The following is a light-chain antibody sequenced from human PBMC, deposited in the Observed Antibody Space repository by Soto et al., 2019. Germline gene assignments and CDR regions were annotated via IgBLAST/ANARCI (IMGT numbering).Light chain of an antibody. V-gene: IGKV1-9*01. CDR2: AAS. J-gene: IGKJ5*01. CDR3: QQLNSYPAIT. CDR1: QGISSY. Sequence: DIQLTQSPSFLSASVGDRVTITCRASQGISSYLAWYQQKPGKAPQLLIYAASTLQSGVPSRFSGSGSWTEFTLTISSLQPEDFATYYCQQLNSYPAITFGQGTRLEIK.